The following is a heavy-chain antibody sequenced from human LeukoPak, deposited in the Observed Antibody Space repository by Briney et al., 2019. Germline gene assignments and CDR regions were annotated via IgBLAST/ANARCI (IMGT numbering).Heavy chain of an antibody. J-gene: IGHJ4*02. V-gene: IGHV3-30-3*01. CDR1: GFTFSSYA. Sequence: GGSLRLSCAASGFTFSSYAMHWVRQAPGKGLEWVAVISYDGSNKYYADSVKGRFTISRDNSKNTLYLQMNSLRAEDTAVYYCAKGDWYSSSSKRGYFDYWGQGTLVSVSS. CDR3: AKGDWYSSSSKRGYFDY. D-gene: IGHD6-6*01. CDR2: ISYDGSNK.